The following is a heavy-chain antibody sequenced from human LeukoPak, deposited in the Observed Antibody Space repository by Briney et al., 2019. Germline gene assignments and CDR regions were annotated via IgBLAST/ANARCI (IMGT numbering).Heavy chain of an antibody. CDR2: IYYSGST. Sequence: SETLSLTCTVSGGSISSYYWSWIRQPPGKGLEWIGYIYYSGSTNYNPSLKSRVTISVDTSKNQFSLKLSSVTAADTAVYYYATEIVDGGFDPWGQGTLVTVSS. D-gene: IGHD2-15*01. CDR3: ATEIVDGGFDP. CDR1: GGSISSYY. V-gene: IGHV4-59*01. J-gene: IGHJ5*02.